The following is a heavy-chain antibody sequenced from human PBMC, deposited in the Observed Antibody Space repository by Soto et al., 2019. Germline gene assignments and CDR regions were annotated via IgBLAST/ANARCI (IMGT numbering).Heavy chain of an antibody. CDR3: VKGGLRFLEWFDAFDI. D-gene: IGHD3-3*01. Sequence: EVQLVESGGGLVQPGGSLRLSCSASGFTFSSYAMHWVRQAPGKGLEYVSAISSNGGSTYYADSVKGRFTISRDNSKNTLYLQMSSLRAEDTAVYYCVKGGLRFLEWFDAFDIWGQGTMVTVSS. J-gene: IGHJ3*02. V-gene: IGHV3-64D*06. CDR2: ISSNGGST. CDR1: GFTFSSYA.